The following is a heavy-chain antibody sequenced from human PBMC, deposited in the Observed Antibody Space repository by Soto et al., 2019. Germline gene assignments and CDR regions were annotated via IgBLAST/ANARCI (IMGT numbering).Heavy chain of an antibody. V-gene: IGHV4-59*11. J-gene: IGHJ4*02. D-gene: IGHD5-18*01. Sequence: SETLSLTCSISGGSIGSHYWSWIRQPLGKGLEWIGYLFFSGNTYYHPSLKSRVTISADTSKNQISLRLTSVTAADTAVYYCARHVDTYFDYWGPGTLVTVS. CDR1: GGSIGSHY. CDR2: LFFSGNT. CDR3: ARHVDTYFDY.